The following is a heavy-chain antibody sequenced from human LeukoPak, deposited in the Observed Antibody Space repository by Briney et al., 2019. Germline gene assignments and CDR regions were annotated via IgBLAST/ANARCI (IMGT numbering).Heavy chain of an antibody. CDR3: ARYRGNSNGGFDP. Sequence: KPSETLSLTCTVSDXSISSYYWSWIRQPPGKGLEWIGNIYNSGGTNYNPSLKSRVTTSVDTSKNQFSLKLTSVTAADTAVYYCARYRGNSNGGFDPWGQGTLVTVSS. J-gene: IGHJ5*02. CDR1: DXSISSYY. V-gene: IGHV4-59*01. D-gene: IGHD4-23*01. CDR2: IYNSGGT.